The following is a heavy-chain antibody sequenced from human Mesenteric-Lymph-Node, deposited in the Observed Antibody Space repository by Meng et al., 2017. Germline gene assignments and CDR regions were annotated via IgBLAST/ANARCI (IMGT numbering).Heavy chain of an antibody. CDR2: ISSSGSTK. Sequence: GGSLRLSCAASGFTFSSYEMNWVRQAPGKGLEWVSYISSSGSTKYYADSVKGRFTISRDNTKNSLYLQMTSLRAEDTAVYCCAVDILTGYYDGRSFDPWGQGTLVTVSS. J-gene: IGHJ5*02. D-gene: IGHD3-9*01. CDR3: AVDILTGYYDGRSFDP. CDR1: GFTFSSYE. V-gene: IGHV3-48*03.